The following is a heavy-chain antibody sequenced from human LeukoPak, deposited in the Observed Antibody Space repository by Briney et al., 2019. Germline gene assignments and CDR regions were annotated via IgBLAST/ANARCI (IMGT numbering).Heavy chain of an antibody. Sequence: APLRISCKASRYTFTGYYLHWVRQAPGQKFEWIGGINPSDGGTNYAPKFQGRVTMTRDTSMSTAFMDLSRLTSDDTAVYFCARSDKCTTCSIVYWGQGDLVIVSS. D-gene: IGHD2-2*01. CDR3: ARSDKCTTCSIVY. J-gene: IGHJ4*02. CDR1: RYTFTGYY. V-gene: IGHV1-2*02. CDR2: INPSDGGT.